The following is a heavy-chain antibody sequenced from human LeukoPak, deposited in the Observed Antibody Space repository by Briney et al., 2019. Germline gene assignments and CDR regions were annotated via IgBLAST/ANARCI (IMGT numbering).Heavy chain of an antibody. CDR3: ARLSGVGY. CDR2: TYHSGTT. CDR1: GGSISSHD. Sequence: NPSETLSLTCTVSGGSISSHDWSWSWIRQTPKKGLEWIGYTYHSGTTNYNPSLKSRVTISVDTSKNQFSLKLSSVTAADTAVYYCARLSGVGYWGQGTLVTVSS. D-gene: IGHD3-10*01. J-gene: IGHJ4*02. V-gene: IGHV4-59*08.